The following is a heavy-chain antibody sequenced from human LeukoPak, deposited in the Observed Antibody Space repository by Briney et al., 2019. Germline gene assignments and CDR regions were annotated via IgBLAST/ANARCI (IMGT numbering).Heavy chain of an antibody. CDR1: GFTFSSYG. V-gene: IGHV3-30*02. D-gene: IGHD3-10*01. CDR2: IRYDGSNK. CDR3: AKNVRRFGELKDNWFDP. J-gene: IGHJ5*02. Sequence: GGSLRLSCAASGFTFSSYGMRWVRQAPGKGLEWVAFIRYDGSNKYYADSVKGRFTISRDNSKNTLYLQMNSLRAEDTAVYYCAKNVRRFGELKDNWFDPWGQGTLVTVSS.